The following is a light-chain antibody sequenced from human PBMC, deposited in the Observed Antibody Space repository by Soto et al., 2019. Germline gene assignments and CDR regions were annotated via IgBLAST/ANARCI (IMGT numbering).Light chain of an antibody. Sequence: EIVMTQSPATLSVSPGERATLSCRASPSVSSNLAWYQQKPGQAPRLLIYGASTRATGIPARFSGSGSGTEFTLTISSLQSEDFATYYCQQLNSYPRTFGQGTKLEIK. CDR2: GAS. J-gene: IGKJ2*02. V-gene: IGKV3-15*01. CDR1: PSVSSN. CDR3: QQLNSYPRT.